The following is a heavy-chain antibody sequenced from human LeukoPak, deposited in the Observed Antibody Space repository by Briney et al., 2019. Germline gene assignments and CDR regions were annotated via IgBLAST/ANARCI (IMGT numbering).Heavy chain of an antibody. Sequence: GGSLRLSCAASGFTFSSYAMHWVRQAPGKGLEWVAVISYDGSNKYYADSVKGRFTISRDNSKNTLYLQMNSLRAEDTAVYYCASLPRYGMDVWGQGTTVTVSS. J-gene: IGHJ6*02. V-gene: IGHV3-30*04. CDR3: ASLPRYGMDV. CDR2: ISYDGSNK. CDR1: GFTFSSYA.